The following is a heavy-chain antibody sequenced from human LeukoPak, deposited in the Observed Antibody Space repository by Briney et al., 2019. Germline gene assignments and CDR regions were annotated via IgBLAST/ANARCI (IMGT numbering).Heavy chain of an antibody. CDR2: ISGSGGST. D-gene: IGHD3-3*01. V-gene: IGHV3-23*01. Sequence: GGSLRLSCAASGFTFSSYAMSWVRQAPGKGLEWVSAISGSGGSTYYADSVKGRFTISRDNSKNTLYLQINSLRAEDTAVYYCAKARLSVRFLEWLLYFDYWGQGTLVTVSS. CDR1: GFTFSSYA. J-gene: IGHJ4*02. CDR3: AKARLSVRFLEWLLYFDY.